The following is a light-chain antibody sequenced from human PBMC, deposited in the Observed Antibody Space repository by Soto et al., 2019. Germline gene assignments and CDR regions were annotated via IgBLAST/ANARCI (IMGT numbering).Light chain of an antibody. CDR1: QTISSW. Sequence: DIQMTQSPSTLSGSVGDRVTITCRASQTISSWLAWYQQNPGKAPKLLIYKASTLKSGVPSRFRGSGSGTECTLTLSRLQPDDFETYYCQHYNSYSETFGQGTKVDIK. CDR3: QHYNSYSET. V-gene: IGKV1-5*03. CDR2: KAS. J-gene: IGKJ1*01.